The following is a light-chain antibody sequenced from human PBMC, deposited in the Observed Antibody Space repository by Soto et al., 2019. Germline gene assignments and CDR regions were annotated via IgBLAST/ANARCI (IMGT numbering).Light chain of an antibody. CDR3: QQYDNRLT. V-gene: IGKV1-33*01. CDR1: QDVRTY. Sequence: DIQMTQSPSSLSASVGDRVTITCQASQDVRTYLNWYQQKPGQAPKLLIYDASNLETGVPSRFSGSGSGTVFTFTISSLQPEDIGTYYCQQYDNRLTFGGGTKVEIK. CDR2: DAS. J-gene: IGKJ4*01.